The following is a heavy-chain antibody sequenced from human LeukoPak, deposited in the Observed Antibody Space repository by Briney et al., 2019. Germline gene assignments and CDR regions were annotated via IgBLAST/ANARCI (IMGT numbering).Heavy chain of an antibody. CDR1: GFTFSSYA. CDR3: ARDRFCSSTNCYTPAY. V-gene: IGHV3-30-3*01. D-gene: IGHD2-2*02. Sequence: GRSLRLSCAASGFTFSSYAMHWVRQAPGKGLEWVAVISYDGSNKDYADSVKGRFTISRDNSKNTLYLQTNSLRAEDTAVYYCARDRFCSSTNCYTPAYWGQGTLVPVSS. CDR2: ISYDGSNK. J-gene: IGHJ4*02.